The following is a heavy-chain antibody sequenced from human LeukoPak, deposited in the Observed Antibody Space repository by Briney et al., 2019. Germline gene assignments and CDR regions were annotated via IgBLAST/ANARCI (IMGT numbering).Heavy chain of an antibody. CDR2: IDSSGST. V-gene: IGHV4-61*02. CDR3: ARDISFAVSMVSPDY. Sequence: PSETLSLTCTVSGGSISSGSDYWSWIRQPAGKGLEWIGRIDSSGSTSYNPSLKSRLTISVDTSKNQFSLKLTSVTAADTAIYYCARDISFAVSMVSPDYWGQGTLVTVSS. J-gene: IGHJ4*02. D-gene: IGHD2-8*01. CDR1: GGSISSGSDY.